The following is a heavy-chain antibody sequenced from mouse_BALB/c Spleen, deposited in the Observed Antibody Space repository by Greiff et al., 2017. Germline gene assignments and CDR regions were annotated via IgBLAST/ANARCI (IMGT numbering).Heavy chain of an antibody. Sequence: EVQGVESGGGLVQPGGSRKLSCAASGFTFSSFGMHWVRQAPEKGLEWVAYISSGSSTIYYADTVKGRFTISRDNPKNTLFLQMTSLRSEDTAMYYCARHDYYGSSPPWFAYWGQGTLVTVSA. CDR1: GFTFSSFG. J-gene: IGHJ3*01. CDR3: ARHDYYGSSPPWFAY. D-gene: IGHD1-1*01. V-gene: IGHV5-17*02. CDR2: ISSGSSTI.